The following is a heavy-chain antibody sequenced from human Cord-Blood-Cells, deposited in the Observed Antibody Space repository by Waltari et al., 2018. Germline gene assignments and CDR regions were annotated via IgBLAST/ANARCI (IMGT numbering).Heavy chain of an antibody. Sequence: QVQLVQSGAEVKKPGASVKVSCKVSGYTLTELSMPWVRQAPGNGLEWMGGFDPEDGETNYAQKFQGRVTMTEDTSTDTAYMELSSLRSEDTAVYYCATDKGIAAAGDAFDIWGQGTMVTVSS. J-gene: IGHJ3*02. CDR1: GYTLTELS. CDR2: FDPEDGET. V-gene: IGHV1-24*01. D-gene: IGHD6-13*01. CDR3: ATDKGIAAAGDAFDI.